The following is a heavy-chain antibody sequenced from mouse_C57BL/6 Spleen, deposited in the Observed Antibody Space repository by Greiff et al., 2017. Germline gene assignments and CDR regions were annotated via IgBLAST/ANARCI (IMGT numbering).Heavy chain of an antibody. CDR1: GFTFSSYG. V-gene: IGHV5-6*01. D-gene: IGHD1-1*01. J-gene: IGHJ2*01. CDR2: ISSGGSYT. CDR3: ASHYYGNSYYFDD. Sequence: EVHVVESGGDLVKPGGSLKLSCAASGFTFSSYGMSWVRQTPDKRLEWVATISSGGSYTYYPDSVKGRFTISRDNANNTLYLHMSNLKSEDTAMYYCASHYYGNSYYFDDWGQGTTLTVSS.